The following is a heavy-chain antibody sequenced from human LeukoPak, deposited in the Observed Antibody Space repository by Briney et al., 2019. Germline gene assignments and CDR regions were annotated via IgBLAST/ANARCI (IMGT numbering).Heavy chain of an antibody. D-gene: IGHD3-22*01. CDR1: RFTLSSNY. V-gene: IGHV3-66*01. CDR3: ARDDFYDPQGMDA. J-gene: IGHJ6*02. Sequence: PGGSLRLSCAASRFTLSSNYMSWVRQAPGKGLEWVSVIYGGGSTYYADSVKGRFTICRDNSENTLYLQMNSLRAEDTAVYYCARDDFYDPQGMDAWGQGTTVTVSS. CDR2: IYGGGST.